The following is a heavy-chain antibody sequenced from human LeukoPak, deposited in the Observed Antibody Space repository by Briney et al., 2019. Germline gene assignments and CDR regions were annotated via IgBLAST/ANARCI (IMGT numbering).Heavy chain of an antibody. V-gene: IGHV3-30*02. CDR2: IRYDGSNK. CDR3: AKAPRCSSTSCCRYFDY. CDR1: GFTFSSYG. Sequence: GGSLRLSCAASGFTFSSYGMHWVRQAPGKGLEWVAFIRYDGSNKYYADSVKGRFTISRDNSKNTLYLQMNSLRAEDTAVYYCAKAPRCSSTSCCRYFDYWGQGTLVTVSS. J-gene: IGHJ4*02. D-gene: IGHD2-2*01.